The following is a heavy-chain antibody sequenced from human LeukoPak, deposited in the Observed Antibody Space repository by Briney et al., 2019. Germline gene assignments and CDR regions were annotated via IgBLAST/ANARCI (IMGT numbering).Heavy chain of an antibody. CDR2: ISTVSTYT. D-gene: IGHD3-3*01. CDR3: ARDASGYFHYYYMDV. J-gene: IGHJ6*03. Sequence: GGSLRLSCAASGFTFSDHSINWVRQAPGKGLEWVSSISTVSTYTNYADSVKGRFSISRDNAKGLLYLQMSNLRDEDTGVYYCARDASGYFHYYYMDVWGKGTTVTVSS. CDR1: GFTFSDHS. V-gene: IGHV3-21*01.